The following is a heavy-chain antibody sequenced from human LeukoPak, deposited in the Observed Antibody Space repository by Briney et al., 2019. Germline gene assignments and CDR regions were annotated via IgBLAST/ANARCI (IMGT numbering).Heavy chain of an antibody. V-gene: IGHV4-61*08. CDR3: ARVRSGGYKGLGMDV. Sequence: PSETLSLTCTVSGGSISSGGYYWSWIRQPPGKGLEWIGYIYYSGSTNYNPSLKSRVTISVDTSKNQFSLKLSSVTAADTAVYYCARVRSGGYKGLGMDVWGQGTTVTVSS. J-gene: IGHJ6*02. D-gene: IGHD1-26*01. CDR2: IYYSGST. CDR1: GGSISSGGYY.